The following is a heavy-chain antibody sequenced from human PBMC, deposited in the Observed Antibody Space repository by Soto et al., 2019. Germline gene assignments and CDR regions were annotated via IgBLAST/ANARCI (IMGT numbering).Heavy chain of an antibody. CDR2: IYYSGST. CDR1: GGSISSYY. D-gene: IGHD2-15*01. Sequence: SETLSLTCTVSGGSISSYYWSWIRQPPGKGLEWIGYIYYSGSTNYNPSLKSRVTISVDTSKNQFSLKLSSVTAADTAVYYCARVGVEMHTITWTYYFDYWGQGTLVTVS. V-gene: IGHV4-59*01. J-gene: IGHJ4*02. CDR3: ARVGVEMHTITWTYYFDY.